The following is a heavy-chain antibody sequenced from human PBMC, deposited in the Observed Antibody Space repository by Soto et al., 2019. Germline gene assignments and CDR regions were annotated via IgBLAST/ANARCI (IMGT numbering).Heavy chain of an antibody. D-gene: IGHD2-2*01. CDR3: ARGSPWDRPAAEKQYYYYYMDV. V-gene: IGHV4-34*01. J-gene: IGHJ6*03. CDR2: INHSGST. Sequence: PSETLSLTCAVYGGSFSGYYWSWIRQPPGKGLEWIGEINHSGSTNYNPSLKSRVTISVDTSKNQFSLKLSSVTAADTAVYYCARGSPWDRPAAEKQYYYYYMDVWGKGTTVTVAS. CDR1: GGSFSGYY.